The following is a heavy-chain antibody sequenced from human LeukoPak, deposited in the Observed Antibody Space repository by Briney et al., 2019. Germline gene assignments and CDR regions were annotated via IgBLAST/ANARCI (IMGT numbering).Heavy chain of an antibody. Sequence: GGSLRLSCAASGFTFSTYSMSWVRRAPGKGLEWVSIISTSGSPTYYADSVKGRFTISRDNSKNTVYLQMNSLRAEDTAIYYCAKRPTGNNPFDYWGQGALVTVSS. D-gene: IGHD1/OR15-1a*01. V-gene: IGHV3-23*01. CDR3: AKRPTGNNPFDY. CDR2: ISTSGSPT. CDR1: GFTFSTYS. J-gene: IGHJ4*02.